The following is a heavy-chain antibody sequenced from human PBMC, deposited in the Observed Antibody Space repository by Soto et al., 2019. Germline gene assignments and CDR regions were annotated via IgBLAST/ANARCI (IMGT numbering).Heavy chain of an antibody. CDR2: IIPIFGTA. Sequence: ASVKVSCKASGCTFSSYAISCVRQAPGQVLEWMGGIIPIFGTANYAQKFQGRVTITADESTSTAYMELSSLRSEDTAVYYCARVLHQWLAPPGIGWFDPWGQGTLVTVS. J-gene: IGHJ5*02. D-gene: IGHD6-19*01. CDR1: GCTFSSYA. CDR3: ARVLHQWLAPPGIGWFDP. V-gene: IGHV1-69*13.